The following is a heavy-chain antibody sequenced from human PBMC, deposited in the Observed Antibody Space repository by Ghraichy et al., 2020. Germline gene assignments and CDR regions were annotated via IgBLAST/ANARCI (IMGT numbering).Heavy chain of an antibody. CDR3: AKDQGYCSGGSCYSEYYFDY. Sequence: GGSLRLSCAASGFTFSSYAMSWLRQAPGKGLEWVSAISGSGGSTYYADSVKGRFTISRDNSKNTLYLQMNSLRAEDTAVYYCAKDQGYCSGGSCYSEYYFDYWGQGTLVTVSS. V-gene: IGHV3-23*01. J-gene: IGHJ4*02. CDR1: GFTFSSYA. D-gene: IGHD2-15*01. CDR2: ISGSGGST.